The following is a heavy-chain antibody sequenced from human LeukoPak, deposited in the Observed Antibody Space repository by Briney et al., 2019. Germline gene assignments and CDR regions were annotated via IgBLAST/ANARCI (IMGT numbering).Heavy chain of an antibody. J-gene: IGHJ4*02. V-gene: IGHV4-39*07. CDR2: IYTSGST. CDR1: SASISSSPHF. D-gene: IGHD3-9*01. Sequence: SETLSLTCTVSSASISSSPHFWAWIRQSPGKGLEWIGRIYTSGSTNYNPSLKSRVTMSVDTSKNQFSLKLSSVTAADTAVYYCAREEMSGWLNFDYWGQGTLVTVSS. CDR3: AREEMSGWLNFDY.